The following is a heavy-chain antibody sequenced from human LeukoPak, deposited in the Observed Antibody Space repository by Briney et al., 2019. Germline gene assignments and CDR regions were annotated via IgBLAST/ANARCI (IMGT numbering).Heavy chain of an antibody. J-gene: IGHJ4*02. CDR2: ISAGGGVT. V-gene: IGHV3-23*01. D-gene: IGHD4-17*01. CDR3: AKAARTTVTYSFDS. Sequence: GGSLRLSCAASGFTFSNYAMVWVRQAPGKGLDWVSSISAGGGVTSNADSVKGRFIISRDNSKNTLYLQMNSLRAEDTAMYYCAKAARTTVTYSFDSWGQGTLVTVSS. CDR1: GFTFSNYA.